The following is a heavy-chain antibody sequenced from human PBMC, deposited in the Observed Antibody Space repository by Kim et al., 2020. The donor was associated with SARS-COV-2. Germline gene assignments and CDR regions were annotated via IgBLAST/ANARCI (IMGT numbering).Heavy chain of an antibody. CDR3: TTGENPKRRITIFGVVYYYGMDV. J-gene: IGHJ6*02. V-gene: IGHV3-15*01. CDR2: IKSKTDGGTT. CDR1: GFTFSNAW. D-gene: IGHD3-3*01. Sequence: GGSLRLSCAASGFTFSNAWMSWVRQAPGKGLEWVGRIKSKTDGGTTDYAAPVKGRFTISRDDSKNTLYLQMNSLKTEDTAVYYCTTGENPKRRITIFGVVYYYGMDVWGQGTTVTVSS.